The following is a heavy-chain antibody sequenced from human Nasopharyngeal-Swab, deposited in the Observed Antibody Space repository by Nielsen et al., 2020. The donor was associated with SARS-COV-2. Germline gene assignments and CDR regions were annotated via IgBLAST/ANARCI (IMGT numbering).Heavy chain of an antibody. D-gene: IGHD1-26*01. Sequence: SETLSLTCTVSGGSISGYYWSWIRQPPGKGLEWIGNIHYSGSTKSNPSLKSPVTVSVDTSKNQFSLKLSSVTAADTAVYYCAREILEEYSGSYNHYYYYGMDVWGQGTTVTVSS. CDR2: IHYSGST. J-gene: IGHJ6*02. CDR1: GGSISGYY. V-gene: IGHV4-59*01. CDR3: AREILEEYSGSYNHYYYYGMDV.